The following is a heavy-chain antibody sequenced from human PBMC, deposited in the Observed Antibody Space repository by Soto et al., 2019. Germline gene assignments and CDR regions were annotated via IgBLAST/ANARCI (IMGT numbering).Heavy chain of an antibody. J-gene: IGHJ4*02. CDR3: ARGVDSWSGYLF. CDR2: IHHSGST. Sequence: SETLSLTSALYGGSFDGYYWGWIRQSPGKGLEWIGEIHHSGSTKYNPSLKSRVSLSVDTSTKQFSLKMTSMTAADRGVYYCARGVDSWSGYLFWGQGTRVTVSS. V-gene: IGHV4-34*01. D-gene: IGHD3-3*01. CDR1: GGSFDGYY.